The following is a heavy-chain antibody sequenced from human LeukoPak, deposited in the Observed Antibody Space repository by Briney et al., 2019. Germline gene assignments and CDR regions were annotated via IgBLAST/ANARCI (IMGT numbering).Heavy chain of an antibody. D-gene: IGHD3-16*01. CDR1: GYIFTSYY. CDR3: VKEYHGGYFDF. CDR2: VYPSAGTS. Sequence: RASVKVSCKASGYIFTSYYMHLVRQAPGQGLGWLGVVYPSAGTSDPAQRFRARITLSDDTSTSTAYMELRSLKSEDTAIYFCVKEYHGGYFDFWGQRTLVTVSS. V-gene: IGHV1-46*03. J-gene: IGHJ4*02.